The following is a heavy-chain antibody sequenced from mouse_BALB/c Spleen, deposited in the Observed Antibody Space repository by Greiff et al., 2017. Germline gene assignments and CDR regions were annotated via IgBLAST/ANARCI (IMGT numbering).Heavy chain of an antibody. D-gene: IGHD1-1*01. V-gene: IGHV1S81*02. Sequence: QVHVKQPGAELVKPGASVKLSCKASGYTFTSYWMHWVKQRPGQGLEWIGEINPSNGRTNYNEKFKSKATLTVDKSSSTAYMQLSSLTSEDSAVYYCARSYYGSSPFAYWGQGTLVTVSA. CDR1: GYTFTSYW. CDR3: ARSYYGSSPFAY. J-gene: IGHJ3*01. CDR2: INPSNGRT.